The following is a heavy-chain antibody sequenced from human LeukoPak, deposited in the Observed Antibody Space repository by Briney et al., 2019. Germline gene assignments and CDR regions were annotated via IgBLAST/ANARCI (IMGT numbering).Heavy chain of an antibody. J-gene: IGHJ3*01. CDR3: ARDQGYCTSVSCRGDAFDV. V-gene: IGHV3-7*01. D-gene: IGHD2-2*01. Sequence: SGGSLRLSCAASGFRFSSHWMSWVRQVPGKGPEWVAKINEDGSQKCYVDSVKGRFTISRDNAENSLSLHMNSLRAKDTAVYYCARDQGYCTSVSCRGDAFDVWGQGSMVSVSA. CDR1: GFRFSSHW. CDR2: INEDGSQK.